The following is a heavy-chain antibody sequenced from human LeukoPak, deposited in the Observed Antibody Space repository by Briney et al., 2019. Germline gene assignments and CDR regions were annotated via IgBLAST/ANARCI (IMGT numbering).Heavy chain of an antibody. D-gene: IGHD6-6*01. V-gene: IGHV3-53*01. CDR2: IYSGGTT. Sequence: SGGSLRLSCAASGFTLSTYYMNWVRQAPGKGLEWVSIIYSGGTTYYADSVKGRFTISRDTSKKLLYLQMNSLRVEDTAVYYCAKEYTPSSPLGELDSWGQGTLVTVSS. CDR3: AKEYTPSSPLGELDS. J-gene: IGHJ4*02. CDR1: GFTLSTYY.